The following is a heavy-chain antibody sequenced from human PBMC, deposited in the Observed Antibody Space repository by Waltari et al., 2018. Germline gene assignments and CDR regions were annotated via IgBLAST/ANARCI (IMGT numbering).Heavy chain of an antibody. CDR1: GDSMTSTDG. CDR2: VRGDGRT. Sequence: QLQSQVSGPGLAKPSGPLSLSGAASGDSMTSTDGGGWVRQSPQKGLEWIGQVRGDGRTNDNPSFASRLTMSLDTSNNQFSLMVTSATAADTAVYYCARDRGRGLYLDTWGPGTLVTVSP. V-gene: IGHV4-4*02. CDR3: ARDRGRGLYLDT. D-gene: IGHD2-15*01. J-gene: IGHJ5*02.